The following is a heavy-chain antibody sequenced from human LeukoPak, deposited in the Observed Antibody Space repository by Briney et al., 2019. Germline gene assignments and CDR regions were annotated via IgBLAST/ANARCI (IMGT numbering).Heavy chain of an antibody. J-gene: IGHJ4*02. CDR3: ARGSWYRSDYFDY. CDR1: GFTFSDSA. V-gene: IGHV3-73*01. Sequence: PGGSLRLSCATSGFTFSDSAIHWVRQASGKGLEWIGRIRSKANTYATAYAASVRGRFTISRDDSENTAYLQMNSLETADTAVYYCARGSWYRSDYFDYWGQGTLVTVSS. D-gene: IGHD6-13*01. CDR2: IRSKANTYAT.